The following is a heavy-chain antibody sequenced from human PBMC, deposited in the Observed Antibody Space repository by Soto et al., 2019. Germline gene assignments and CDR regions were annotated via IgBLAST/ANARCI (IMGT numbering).Heavy chain of an antibody. V-gene: IGHV5-51*01. CDR2: IYPDDSDT. Sequence: PGESLKISCRGSGYSFTNYWVGWVRQMPGKGLEWMGIIYPDDSDTRYSPSFQGQVNISADKSVSTAYLQWSSLKASDSAMYYCARRDVLTGYVYFDHWGQGTPVTVS. CDR1: GYSFTNYW. J-gene: IGHJ4*02. CDR3: ARRDVLTGYVYFDH. D-gene: IGHD3-9*01.